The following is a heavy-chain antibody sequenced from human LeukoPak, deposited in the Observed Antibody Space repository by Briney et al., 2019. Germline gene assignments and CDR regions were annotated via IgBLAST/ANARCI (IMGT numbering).Heavy chain of an antibody. D-gene: IGHD6-13*01. CDR2: INSDGSSI. CDR1: GFTFSSYG. V-gene: IGHV3-74*01. J-gene: IGHJ4*02. Sequence: GGSLRLSCAASGFTFSSYGMHWVRQAPGKGLVWVSRINSDGSSIRNADSVKGRFTISRDNAKNSPYLQMNSLRAEDTAVYYCARDIAAAGTFDYWGQGTLVTVSS. CDR3: ARDIAAAGTFDY.